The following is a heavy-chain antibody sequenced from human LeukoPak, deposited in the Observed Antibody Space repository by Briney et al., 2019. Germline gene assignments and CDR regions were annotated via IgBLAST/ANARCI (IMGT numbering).Heavy chain of an antibody. J-gene: IGHJ6*03. Sequence: SETLSLTRAVYGGSFSGYYWSWISEPPGKGLEWIGEINHSGSTNDNPSLISRVTISVDTSKNQFSLKLSSVTAADTAVYYCGGYCSSTSCRRAGYYYYYMDVWGKGTTATVSS. CDR3: GGYCSSTSCRRAGYYYYYMDV. CDR1: GGSFSGYY. D-gene: IGHD2-2*01. CDR2: INHSGST. V-gene: IGHV4-34*01.